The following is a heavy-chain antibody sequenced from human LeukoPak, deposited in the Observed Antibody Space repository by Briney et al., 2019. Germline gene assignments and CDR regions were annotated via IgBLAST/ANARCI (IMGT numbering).Heavy chain of an antibody. CDR3: AILPPDIVVVPAARKPSYYYMDV. CDR2: IYYSGST. V-gene: IGHV4-34*01. J-gene: IGHJ6*03. D-gene: IGHD2-2*01. CDR1: GESFSGYD. Sequence: PSETLSLTCAVYGESFSGYDWSWIRQPPGKGLEWIGSIYYSGSTYYNPSLKSRVTISVDTSKNQFSLKLSSVTAADTAVYYCAILPPDIVVVPAARKPSYYYMDVWGKGTTVTVSS.